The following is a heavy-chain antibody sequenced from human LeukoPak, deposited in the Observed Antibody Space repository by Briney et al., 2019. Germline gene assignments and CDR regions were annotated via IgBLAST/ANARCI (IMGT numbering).Heavy chain of an antibody. CDR3: ARSRAAVVMGELIPSFYYGMDV. CDR2: IRQDGGER. V-gene: IGHV3-7*03. Sequence: GGSLRLSCAASGFTFSSYAMNWVRQVPGKGLEWVATIRQDGGERYYVDSVEGRFTISRDNGKTSVYLQMNSLRADDTAVYYCARSRAAVVMGELIPSFYYGMDVWGQGTTVTVSS. D-gene: IGHD3-16*01. CDR1: GFTFSSYA. J-gene: IGHJ6*02.